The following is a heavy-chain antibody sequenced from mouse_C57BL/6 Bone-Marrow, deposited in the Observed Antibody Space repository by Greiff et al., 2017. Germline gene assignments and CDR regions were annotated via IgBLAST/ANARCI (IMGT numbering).Heavy chain of an antibody. CDR2: INPNNGGT. J-gene: IGHJ4*01. CDR1: GYTFTDYY. Sequence: VQLQQSGPELVKPGASVKISCKASGYTFTDYYMNWVKQSHGKSLEWIGDINPNNGGTSYNQKFTGKATLTVDKSSSTAYMELRNLKSEVSAVYYCAISGDLCCCNYYAMDYWGQGTSGTVSS. D-gene: IGHD6-1*01. V-gene: IGHV1-26*01. CDR3: AISGDLCCCNYYAMDY.